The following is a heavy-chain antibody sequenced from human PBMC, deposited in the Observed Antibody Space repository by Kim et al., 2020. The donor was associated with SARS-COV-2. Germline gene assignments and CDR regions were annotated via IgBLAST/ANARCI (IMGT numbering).Heavy chain of an antibody. CDR2: INHSGST. CDR1: GGSFSGYY. Sequence: SETLSLTCAVYGGSFSGYYWSWIRQPPGKGLEWIGEINHSGSTNYNPSLKSRVTISVHTSKNQFSLKLSSVTAADTAVYYCARRAKRDGYRNWGQGTLVTVSS. CDR3: ARRAKRDGYRN. V-gene: IGHV4-34*01. D-gene: IGHD5-12*01. J-gene: IGHJ4*02.